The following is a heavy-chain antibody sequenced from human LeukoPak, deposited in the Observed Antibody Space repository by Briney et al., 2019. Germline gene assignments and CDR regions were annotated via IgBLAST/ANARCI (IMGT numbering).Heavy chain of an antibody. CDR2: INPNSGGT. CDR3: ARDAATRYCSSTSCPQDY. J-gene: IGHJ4*02. CDR1: XYTFXGXY. V-gene: IGHV1-2*02. D-gene: IGHD2-2*01. Sequence: XASXYTFXGXYMHWVRQAPGQGLEWMGWINPNSGGTNYAQKFQGRVTMTRDTSISTAYMELSRLRSDDTAVYYCARDAATRYCSSTSCPQDYWGQGTLVTVSS.